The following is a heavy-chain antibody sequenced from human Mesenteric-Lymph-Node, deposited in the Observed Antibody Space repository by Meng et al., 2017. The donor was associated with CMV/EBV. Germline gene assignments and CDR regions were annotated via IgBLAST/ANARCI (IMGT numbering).Heavy chain of an antibody. CDR3: AKVPFYYDFWSGSRYYYYGMDV. CDR2: ISWNSGSI. V-gene: IGHV3-9*01. Sequence: GGSLRLSCAASGFTFDDYAMHWVRQAPGKGLEWVSGISWNSGSIGYADSVKGRFTISRDNAKNSLYLQMNSLRAEDTALYYCAKVPFYYDFWSGSRYYYYGMDVWGQGTTVTVSS. D-gene: IGHD3-3*01. J-gene: IGHJ6*02. CDR1: GFTFDDYA.